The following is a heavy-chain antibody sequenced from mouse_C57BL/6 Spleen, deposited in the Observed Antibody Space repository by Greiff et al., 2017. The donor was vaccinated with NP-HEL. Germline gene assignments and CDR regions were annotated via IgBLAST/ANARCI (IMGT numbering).Heavy chain of an antibody. V-gene: IGHV1-26*01. J-gene: IGHJ3*01. Sequence: VQLQQSGPELVKPGASVKISCKASGYTFTDYYMNWVKQSHGKSLEWIGDINPNNGGTSYNQKFKGKATLTVDKSSSTAYMELRSLTSEDSAVYYCARGAGREAWFAYWGQGTLVTVSA. D-gene: IGHD3-3*01. CDR1: GYTFTDYY. CDR3: ARGAGREAWFAY. CDR2: INPNNGGT.